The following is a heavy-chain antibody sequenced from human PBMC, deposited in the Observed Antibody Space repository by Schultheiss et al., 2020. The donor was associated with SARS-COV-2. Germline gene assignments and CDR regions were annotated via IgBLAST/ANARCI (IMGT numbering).Heavy chain of an antibody. CDR3: AKGTVGVVIIGFDY. D-gene: IGHD3-3*01. CDR1: GFTFSSYA. J-gene: IGHJ4*02. CDR2: IYSGGST. V-gene: IGHV3-23*03. Sequence: GGSLRLSCAASGFTFSSYAMSWVRQAPGKGLEWVSVIYSGGSTYYADSVKGRFTISRDNAKNSLYLQMNSMRAEDTAVYYCAKGTVGVVIIGFDYWGQGTLVTVSS.